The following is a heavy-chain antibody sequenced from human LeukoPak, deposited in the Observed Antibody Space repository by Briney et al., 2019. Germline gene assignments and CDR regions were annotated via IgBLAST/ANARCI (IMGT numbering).Heavy chain of an antibody. V-gene: IGHV4-30-4*08. CDR2: IYYSGST. Sequence: SSETLSLTCTVSGGSISSGDYYWSWIRQPPGKGLEWIGYIYYSGSTYYNPSLKSRVTISVDTSKNQFSLKLSSVTAADTAVYYCASTHYYDSTFDYWGQGTLVTVSS. D-gene: IGHD3-22*01. CDR3: ASTHYYDSTFDY. CDR1: GGSISSGDYY. J-gene: IGHJ4*02.